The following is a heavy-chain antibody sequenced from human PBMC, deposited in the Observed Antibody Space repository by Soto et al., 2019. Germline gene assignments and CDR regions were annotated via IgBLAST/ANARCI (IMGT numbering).Heavy chain of an antibody. CDR3: ARWGERVGATPYDY. J-gene: IGHJ4*02. D-gene: IGHD1-26*01. V-gene: IGHV1-8*01. CDR2: MNPNSGNT. Sequence: QVQLVQSGAEVKKPGASVKVSCKASGYTFTSYDINWVRQATGQGLEWMGWMNPNSGNTGYAQKFQGRVTMTRNTSISTAYRELSSLRSEDTAVYYCARWGERVGATPYDYWGQGTLVTVSS. CDR1: GYTFTSYD.